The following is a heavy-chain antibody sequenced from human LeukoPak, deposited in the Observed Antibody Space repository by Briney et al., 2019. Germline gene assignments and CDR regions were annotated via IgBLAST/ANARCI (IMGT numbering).Heavy chain of an antibody. CDR1: GFTFSSYA. CDR3: ATPDSPYSSGWYGQYYFDY. D-gene: IGHD6-19*01. V-gene: IGHV3-30*01. CDR2: ISYEGSNK. J-gene: IGHJ4*02. Sequence: GRSLRLSCAASGFTFSSYAMHWVRQAPGKGLEWVAVISYEGSNKYYADSVKGRFTISRDNSKNTLYLQMNSLRAEDTAVYYCATPDSPYSSGWYGQYYFDYWGQGTLVTVSS.